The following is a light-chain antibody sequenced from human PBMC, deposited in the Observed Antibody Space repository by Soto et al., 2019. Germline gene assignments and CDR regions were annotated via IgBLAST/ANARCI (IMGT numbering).Light chain of an antibody. Sequence: EIVLTQSPGTLSLSPGERATLSCRASQSISSSYLAWYQQKPGQAPRLLIYGASTRATDIPDRFSGSGSATDFTLTISRLEPEDFAEYYCQQYDTSPWTFGQGTKVEIK. V-gene: IGKV3-20*01. CDR2: GAS. CDR3: QQYDTSPWT. CDR1: QSISSSY. J-gene: IGKJ1*01.